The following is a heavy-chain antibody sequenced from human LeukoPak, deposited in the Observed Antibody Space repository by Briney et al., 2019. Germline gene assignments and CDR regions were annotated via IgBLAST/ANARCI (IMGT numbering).Heavy chain of an antibody. CDR2: IGAAGAHT. CDR3: ARGLGGAKTGGFDI. CDR1: GFRFSYHD. J-gene: IGHJ3*02. V-gene: IGHV3-64*02. D-gene: IGHD6-19*01. Sequence: PGGSLRLSCAASGFRFSYHDMHWVRQAPGKGLEFVSSIGAAGAHTFYADSVKGRFTISRDNFQSTMYLQMDSLRHEDSAVYYCARGLGGAKTGGFDIWGQGTVVTVSS.